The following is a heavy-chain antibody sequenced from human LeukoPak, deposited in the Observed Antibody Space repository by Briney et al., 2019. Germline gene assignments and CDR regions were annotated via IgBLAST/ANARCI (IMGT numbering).Heavy chain of an antibody. Sequence: GGSLRLSCAVSGSTFSKYIMSWVRQAPGKGLEWVSGISDNGVYTAYAGSVEGRFTISRDNSKNTLYMQMNSLRAEDTGIYYCAKWGADKVEWRHYVDSWGQGTLVIVSS. D-gene: IGHD3-16*01. V-gene: IGHV3-23*01. CDR2: ISDNGVYT. CDR3: AKWGADKVEWRHYVDS. CDR1: GSTFSKYI. J-gene: IGHJ4*02.